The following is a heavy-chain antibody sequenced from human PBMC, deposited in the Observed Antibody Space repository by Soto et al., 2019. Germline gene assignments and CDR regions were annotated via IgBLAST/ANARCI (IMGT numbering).Heavy chain of an antibody. CDR2: IYSSGGT. CDR1: GGAISGYY. CDR3: ARGQRFSDSFDP. D-gene: IGHD3-3*01. Sequence: PSETLSLTCTVSGGAISGYYWTWIRQPAGKGLEWIGRIYSSGGTKYNPSLKSRADMSLDMSKNQFSLRLNSVTAADTAVYYCARGQRFSDSFDPWGQGTLVTV. V-gene: IGHV4-4*07. J-gene: IGHJ5*02.